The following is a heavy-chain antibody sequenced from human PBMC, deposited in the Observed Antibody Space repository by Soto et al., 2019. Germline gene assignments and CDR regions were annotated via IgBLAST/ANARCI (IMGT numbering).Heavy chain of an antibody. CDR1: GFTFSNYG. CDR3: AKKVTIYAVDPADY. J-gene: IGHJ4*02. Sequence: EVQLLESGGGLVQPGGSLRLSCAASGFTFSNYGMSWVRQAPGKGLEWVSVMSGSGDDAYYADSVKGRFTISRDNSKNMLYLKMTSLRAEDTAVYFCAKKVTIYAVDPADYWGQGTQVAVSS. CDR2: MSGSGDDA. D-gene: IGHD3-3*01. V-gene: IGHV3-23*01.